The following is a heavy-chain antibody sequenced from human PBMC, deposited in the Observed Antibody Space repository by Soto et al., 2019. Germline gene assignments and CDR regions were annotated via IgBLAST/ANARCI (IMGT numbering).Heavy chain of an antibody. J-gene: IGHJ6*02. CDR2: ISYDGSNK. D-gene: IGHD3-9*01. CDR1: GFTFSSYG. V-gene: IGHV3-30*18. CDR3: EKDYDILTTYYYYYCGMDV. Sequence: QVQLVESGGGVVQPGRSLRLSCAASGFTFSSYGMHWVRQAPGKGLEWVAVISYDGSNKYYADSVKGRFTISRDNSKNTLYLQMNSLRAEDTAVYYCEKDYDILTTYYYYYCGMDVWGQGTTVPVSS.